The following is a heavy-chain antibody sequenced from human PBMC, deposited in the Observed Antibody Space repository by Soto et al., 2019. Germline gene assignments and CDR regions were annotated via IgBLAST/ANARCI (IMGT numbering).Heavy chain of an antibody. J-gene: IGHJ4*02. CDR3: ARQIYDSDTGPNFQYYFDS. Sequence: GSLRLSCAASGFTFSSYSMSWVRQAPGKGLEWVSGFRSSGDDGTTYYADSVKGRFTISRDNSKNTLFLQMNSLRAEDTAMYYCARQIYDSDTGPNFQYYFDSWGQGTPVTVSS. V-gene: IGHV3-23*01. CDR1: GFTFSSYS. CDR2: FRSSGDDGTT. D-gene: IGHD5-18*01.